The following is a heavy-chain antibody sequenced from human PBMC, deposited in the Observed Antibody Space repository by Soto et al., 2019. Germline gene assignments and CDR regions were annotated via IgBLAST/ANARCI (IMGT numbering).Heavy chain of an antibody. Sequence: QVQLVQSGAEVKKPGASVKVSCKASGYTFTGYYMHWVRQAPGQGLEWMGWINPNSGGTNYAQKYQGLVNSTRDTANSTAYMELGRLRSDDTAVYYCAREIAPMGFCSSTSCYGVDYWGQGTLVTVSS. D-gene: IGHD2-2*01. CDR3: AREIAPMGFCSSTSCYGVDY. CDR2: INPNSGGT. V-gene: IGHV1-2*04. CDR1: GYTFTGYY. J-gene: IGHJ4*02.